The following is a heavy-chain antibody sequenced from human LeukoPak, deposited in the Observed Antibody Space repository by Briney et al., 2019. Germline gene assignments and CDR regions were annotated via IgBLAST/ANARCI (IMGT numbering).Heavy chain of an antibody. Sequence: GASVKVSCKASGYTFTSYGISWVRQAPGQGLEWMGWISAYNGNTNYAQKLQGRVTMTTDTYTSTAYMELRSLRSDDTAVYYCARSEYYYGSGSYFHWGQGTLVTVSS. CDR1: GYTFTSYG. D-gene: IGHD3-10*01. CDR2: ISAYNGNT. CDR3: ARSEYYYGSGSYFH. J-gene: IGHJ4*02. V-gene: IGHV1-18*01.